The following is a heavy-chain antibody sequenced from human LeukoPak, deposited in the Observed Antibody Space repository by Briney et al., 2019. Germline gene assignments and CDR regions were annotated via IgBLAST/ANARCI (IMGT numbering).Heavy chain of an antibody. CDR1: GFTFSSYS. Sequence: GGSLRLSCAASGFTFSSYSMNWVRQAPGKGREWVSSISSSSAIYYSDSVKGRFTISRDNAKNSLYLQMNSLRAEDTAVYYCARGPLPDYWGQGTLVTVSS. CDR3: ARGPLPDY. V-gene: IGHV3-21*01. CDR2: ISSSSAI. J-gene: IGHJ4*02.